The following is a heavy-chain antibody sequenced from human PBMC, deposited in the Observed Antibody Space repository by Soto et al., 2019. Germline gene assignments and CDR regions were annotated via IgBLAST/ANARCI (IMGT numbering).Heavy chain of an antibody. CDR3: ARGYCSSTTCYFQDY. D-gene: IGHD2-2*01. CDR1: GYTFTSYA. J-gene: IGHJ4*02. Sequence: ASVKGSCKASGYTFTSYARHWVRQAPGQRLEWMGWINGDSGNTKYSQKFQGRVTIIRDTSASTAYMELSSLRSEDTAVYYCARGYCSSTTCYFQDYWGQGTLVTVSS. CDR2: INGDSGNT. V-gene: IGHV1-3*01.